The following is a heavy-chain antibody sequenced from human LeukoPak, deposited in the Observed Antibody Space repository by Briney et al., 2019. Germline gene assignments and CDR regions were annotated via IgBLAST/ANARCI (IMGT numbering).Heavy chain of an antibody. CDR2: IYYSGST. J-gene: IGHJ6*02. V-gene: IGHV4-59*01. D-gene: IGHD2-21*02. CDR1: GGSISSYY. CDR3: ARVRDSYYYYYGMDV. Sequence: SETLSLTCTVSGGSISSYYWSWIRQPPGKGLEWIGYIYYSGSTNYNPSLKSRVTISVDASKNQFSLKLSSVTAADTAVYYCARVRDSYYYYYGMDVWGQGTTVTVSS.